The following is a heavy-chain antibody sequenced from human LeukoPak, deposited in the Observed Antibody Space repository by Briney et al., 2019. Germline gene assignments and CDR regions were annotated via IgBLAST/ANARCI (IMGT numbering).Heavy chain of an antibody. J-gene: IGHJ3*02. CDR2: ISHSGTT. D-gene: IGHD3-10*01. Sequence: SETLSLTCTVSGGSISSGVNYWTWIRQPPGKGLEWIGNISHSGTTFYTSSLKSRITISVDRSKSQFSLKLSPVTAADTAVYYCARGGYFGSGVDAFDIWGQGTLVTVSS. CDR1: GGSISSGVNY. V-gene: IGHV4-30-2*01. CDR3: ARGGYFGSGVDAFDI.